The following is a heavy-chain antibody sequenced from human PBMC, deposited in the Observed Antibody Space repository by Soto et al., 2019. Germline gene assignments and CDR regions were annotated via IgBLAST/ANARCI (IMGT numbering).Heavy chain of an antibody. V-gene: IGHV4-30-2*01. CDR2: IYHSGST. J-gene: IGHJ3*02. CDR3: ARSQVGTYYDSFDAFDI. Sequence: PSETLSVTCAVAGGSISSGGYSWSWKRQPPGKGLEWIGYIYHSGSTYYNPSLKSRVTISVDRSKNQFSLKLSSVTAADTAVYYCARSQVGTYYDSFDAFDIWGQGTMVTVSS. D-gene: IGHD3-3*01. CDR1: GGSISSGGYS.